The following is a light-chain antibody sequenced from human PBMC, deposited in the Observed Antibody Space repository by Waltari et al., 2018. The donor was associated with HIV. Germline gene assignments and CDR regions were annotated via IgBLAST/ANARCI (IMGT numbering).Light chain of an antibody. J-gene: IGLJ2*01. CDR3: QVWDSTTNHVV. V-gene: IGLV3-21*04. Sequence: SSVLTQPPSVSVAPGKTPSLTCGGTNIVHWYQQKPGQAPVLVIYDDSDRPSGIPERFSGSNSGNTATLTISRVEAGDEADYYCQVWDSTTNHVVFGGGTKLTVL. CDR1: NIV. CDR2: DDS.